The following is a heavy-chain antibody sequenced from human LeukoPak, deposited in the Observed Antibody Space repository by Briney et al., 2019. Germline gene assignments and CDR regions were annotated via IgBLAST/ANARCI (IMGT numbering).Heavy chain of an antibody. Sequence: ASVKVSCKTSGYTFTAYYVHWMRQAPGQGLAWMGWINPNSGATLNAQKFQGRVTMTRDTSISTAYMELGGLTADDTAVYYCARDAYSSVDSWGQGTLVTVSS. CDR1: GYTFTAYY. CDR3: ARDAYSSVDS. V-gene: IGHV1-2*02. CDR2: INPNSGAT. J-gene: IGHJ4*02. D-gene: IGHD6-19*01.